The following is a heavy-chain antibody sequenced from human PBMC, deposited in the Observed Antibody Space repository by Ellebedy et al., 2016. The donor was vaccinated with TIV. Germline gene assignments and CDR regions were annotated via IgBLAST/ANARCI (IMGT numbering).Heavy chain of an antibody. J-gene: IGHJ4*02. V-gene: IGHV1-8*01. D-gene: IGHD3-10*01. CDR3: ASLPFGESASLDY. CDR1: GYTFTSYD. Sequence: ASVKVSXXASGYTFTSYDINWVRQATGQGLEWMGWMNPNSGNTGYAQKFQGRVTMTRDTSISTAYMELSRLRSDDTAVYYCASLPFGESASLDYWGQGTLVTVSS. CDR2: MNPNSGNT.